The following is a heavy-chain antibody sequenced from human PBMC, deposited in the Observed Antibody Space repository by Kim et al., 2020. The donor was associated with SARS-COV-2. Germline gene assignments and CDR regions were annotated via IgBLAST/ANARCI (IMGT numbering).Heavy chain of an antibody. V-gene: IGHV3-23*01. Sequence: GGSLRLSCAASGFTFSSYAMSWVRQAPGKGLEWVSAICGSGSSTYYADSVKGRFTISRDNSKNTLYLQMNSLRAEDTAVYYCAKVATGYSSSGAYDYWGQGTLVTVSP. CDR3: AKVATGYSSSGAYDY. CDR2: ICGSGSST. J-gene: IGHJ4*02. D-gene: IGHD6-13*01. CDR1: GFTFSSYA.